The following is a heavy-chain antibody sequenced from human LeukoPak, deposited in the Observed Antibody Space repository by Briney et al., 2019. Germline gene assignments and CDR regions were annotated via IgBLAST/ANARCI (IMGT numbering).Heavy chain of an antibody. Sequence: GGSLRLSCAASGLTFSSYAMSWVRQAPGKGLEWVSAISGSGGSTYYADSVKGRFTISRDNSKNTLYLQMNSLRAEDTAVYYCAKFVGSSSWPSPVDYWGQGTLVTVSS. V-gene: IGHV3-23*01. CDR2: ISGSGGST. D-gene: IGHD6-13*01. CDR1: GLTFSSYA. CDR3: AKFVGSSSWPSPVDY. J-gene: IGHJ4*02.